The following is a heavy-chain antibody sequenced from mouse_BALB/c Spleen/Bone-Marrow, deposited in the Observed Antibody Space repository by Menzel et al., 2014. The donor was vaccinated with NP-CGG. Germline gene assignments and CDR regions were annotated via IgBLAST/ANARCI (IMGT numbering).Heavy chain of an antibody. CDR1: GFTFSSYG. CDR3: ARHRDALDY. Sequence: EVKLVESGGDLVKSGGSLKLSCAASGFTFSSYGMSWVRQTPDKRLEWVATISSGGSYTYYPDSVKGRFTISRDNAKNTLYLQMSSLKSEDTAMYYCARHRDALDYWGQGTSVTVSS. V-gene: IGHV5-6*01. D-gene: IGHD3-3*01. J-gene: IGHJ4*01. CDR2: ISSGGSYT.